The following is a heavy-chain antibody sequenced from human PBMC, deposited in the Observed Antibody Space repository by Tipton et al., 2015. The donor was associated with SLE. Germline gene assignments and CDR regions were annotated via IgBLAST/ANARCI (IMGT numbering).Heavy chain of an antibody. Sequence: TLSLTCTVSGGSISSADYYWSWIRRHPGKGLEWIGYIYYTMSAYYNPSLKSRVIISLDTSKNHFSLKLNSVTAADTAVYYCATNGHGETYEFFTEYLRHWGQGTLVTVSS. CDR2: IYYTMSA. J-gene: IGHJ1*01. V-gene: IGHV4-31*03. D-gene: IGHD5-12*01. CDR3: ATNGHGETYEFFTEYLRH. CDR1: GGSISSADYY.